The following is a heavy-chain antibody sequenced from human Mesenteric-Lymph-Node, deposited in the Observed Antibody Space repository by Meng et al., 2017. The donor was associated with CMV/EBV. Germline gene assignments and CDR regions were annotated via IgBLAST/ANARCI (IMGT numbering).Heavy chain of an antibody. J-gene: IGHJ6*02. V-gene: IGHV1-8*02. CDR3: ARVKQQLYYYYYYGMDV. D-gene: IGHD6-13*01. Sequence: ASVKVSCKASGGTFSSYAISWVRQAPGQGLEWMGWMNPNSGNTGYAQKFQGRVTMTRSTSISTAYMELSSLRSDDTAVYYCARVKQQLYYYYYYGMDVWGQGTTVTVSS. CDR2: MNPNSGNT. CDR1: GGTFSSYA.